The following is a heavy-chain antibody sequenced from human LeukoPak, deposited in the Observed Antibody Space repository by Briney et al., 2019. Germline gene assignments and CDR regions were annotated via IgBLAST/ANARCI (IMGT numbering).Heavy chain of an antibody. Sequence: SETLSLTCAVYGGSFSGYYWSWIRRPPGKGLEWIGEINHSGSTNYNPSLKSRVTISVDTSKNQFSLKLSSVTAADTAVYYCARQRRYCSSTSCYVSYYYYYMDVWGKGTTVTIS. V-gene: IGHV4-34*01. CDR3: ARQRRYCSSTSCYVSYYYYYMDV. J-gene: IGHJ6*03. CDR1: GGSFSGYY. CDR2: INHSGST. D-gene: IGHD2-2*01.